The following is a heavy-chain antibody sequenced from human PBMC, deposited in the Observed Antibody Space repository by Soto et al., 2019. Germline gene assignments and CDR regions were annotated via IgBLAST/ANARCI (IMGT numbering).Heavy chain of an antibody. CDR2: IIPIFGTA. D-gene: IGHD2-21*02. CDR1: GGTFSSYA. J-gene: IGHJ1*01. V-gene: IGHV1-69*06. Sequence: QVQLVQSGAEVKKPGSSVKVSCKASGGTFSSYAISWVRQAPGQGLEWMGGIIPIFGTANYAQKFQGRVTITADKSTSKAYMELSSLRSEDTAVYYCAREGRCSHGGGNSVFCNFQHWGQGTLVTVSS. CDR3: AREGRCSHGGGNSVFCNFQH.